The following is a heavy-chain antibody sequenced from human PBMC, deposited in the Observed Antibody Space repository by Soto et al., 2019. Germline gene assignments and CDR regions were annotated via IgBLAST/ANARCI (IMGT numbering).Heavy chain of an antibody. D-gene: IGHD3-10*01. J-gene: IGHJ4*02. CDR1: GGSISSYY. CDR2: IYYSGST. CDR3: ARGITMVRGPWLFDY. Sequence: SEILSLTCTVSGGSISSYYWSWIRQPPGKGLEWIGYIYYSGSTNYNPSLKSRVTISVDTSKNQFSLKLSSVTAAGTAVYYCARGITMVRGPWLFDYWGQGTLVTVSS. V-gene: IGHV4-59*01.